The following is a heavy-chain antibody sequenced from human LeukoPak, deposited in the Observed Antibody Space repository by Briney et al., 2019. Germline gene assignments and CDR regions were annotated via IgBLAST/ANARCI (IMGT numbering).Heavy chain of an antibody. CDR3: ARDSADSYGFSSYYYYGMDV. J-gene: IGHJ6*02. D-gene: IGHD5-18*01. Sequence: SETLSLTCTVSNGSITSYYWTWIRQPAGKGLEWIGRIYASGSTNYSPSLKSRVTMSVDTSKNQFSLKLSSVTAADTAVYYCARDSADSYGFSSYYYYGMDVWGQGTTVTVSS. CDR2: IYASGST. V-gene: IGHV4-4*07. CDR1: NGSITSYY.